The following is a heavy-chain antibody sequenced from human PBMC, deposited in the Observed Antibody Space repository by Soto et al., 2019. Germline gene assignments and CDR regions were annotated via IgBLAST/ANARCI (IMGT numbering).Heavy chain of an antibody. D-gene: IGHD6-13*01. CDR1: GGSISCGDYY. Sequence: SETLSLTCTVSGGSISCGDYYWRWIRQPPGKGLEWIGYIYYSGSTYYNPSLKSRVTISVDTSKNQFSLKLSSVTAADTAVYYCARVFGIAAAGTRVGFDYWGQGTLVTVSS. V-gene: IGHV4-30-4*01. CDR3: ARVFGIAAAGTRVGFDY. CDR2: IYYSGST. J-gene: IGHJ4*02.